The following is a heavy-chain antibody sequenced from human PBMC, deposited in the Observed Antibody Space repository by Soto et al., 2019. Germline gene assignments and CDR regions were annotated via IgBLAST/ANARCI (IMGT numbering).Heavy chain of an antibody. J-gene: IGHJ4*02. CDR3: ARESEDLTSNFDY. Sequence: QVQLVQSGAEVKKPGSSVTVSCKASGGTFSSFTISWVRQAPGQGLEWMGGIIPIYGTANYAQKFQGRVTITADASTRTAYMELSSLRSEDTAVYYCARESEDLTSNFDYWGQGTQVTVSS. V-gene: IGHV1-69*01. CDR2: IIPIYGTA. CDR1: GGTFSSFT.